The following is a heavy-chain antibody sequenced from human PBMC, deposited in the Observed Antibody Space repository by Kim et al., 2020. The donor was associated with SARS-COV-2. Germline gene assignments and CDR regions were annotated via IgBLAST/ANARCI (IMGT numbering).Heavy chain of an antibody. D-gene: IGHD3-10*01. Sequence: SFQGQVTISADKSISTAYLQWSSLKASDTAMYYCARHVVRGVITPNWFDPWGQGTLVTVSS. J-gene: IGHJ5*02. CDR3: ARHVVRGVITPNWFDP. V-gene: IGHV5-51*01.